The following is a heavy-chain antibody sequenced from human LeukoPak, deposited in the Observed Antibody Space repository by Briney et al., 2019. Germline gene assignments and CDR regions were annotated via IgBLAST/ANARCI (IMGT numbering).Heavy chain of an antibody. CDR1: GGSISSYY. Sequence: SETLSLTCTVSGGSISSYYWCWIRQPPGKGLEWIGYIYYSGGTNYNPSLKSRVTISVDTSKNQFSLKLSSVTAADTAVYYCARDSYDSSGYYYGWFDPWGQGTLVTVSS. CDR3: ARDSYDSSGYYYGWFDP. J-gene: IGHJ5*02. V-gene: IGHV4-59*01. D-gene: IGHD3-22*01. CDR2: IYYSGGT.